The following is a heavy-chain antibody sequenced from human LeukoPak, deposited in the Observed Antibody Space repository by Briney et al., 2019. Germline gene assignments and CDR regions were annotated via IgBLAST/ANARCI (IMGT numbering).Heavy chain of an antibody. D-gene: IGHD2-21*01. CDR2: INHSGST. V-gene: IGHV4-34*01. J-gene: IGHJ4*02. Sequence: PSETLSLTCAVYGGSFSGYYWSWIRQPPGKGLEWIGEINHSGSTNYNPSLKSRVTISVDTSKNQFSLKLSSVTAADTAVYYCARHPLYCGGDCYPYYFDYWGQGTLVTVSS. CDR3: ARHPLYCGGDCYPYYFDY. CDR1: GGSFSGYY.